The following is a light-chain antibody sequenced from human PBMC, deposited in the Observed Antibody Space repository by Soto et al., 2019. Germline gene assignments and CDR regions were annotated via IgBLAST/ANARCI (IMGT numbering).Light chain of an antibody. CDR2: AAS. Sequence: AIQMTQSPASLSASVGDRVTITCQASQGIRNDLGWYQQKPGKAPKLLIYAASSLQSGVPSRFSGSGSGTDFTLTISSLQPEDFATYYCLQDYNYPWTFGQGTKVEIK. V-gene: IGKV1-6*01. CDR1: QGIRND. J-gene: IGKJ1*01. CDR3: LQDYNYPWT.